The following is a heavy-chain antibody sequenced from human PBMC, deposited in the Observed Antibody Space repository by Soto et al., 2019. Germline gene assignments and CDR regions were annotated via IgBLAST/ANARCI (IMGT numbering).Heavy chain of an antibody. Sequence: LRLSCAASGFTFDDYAMHWVRQAPGKGLEWVSGISWNSGSIGYADSVKGRFTISRDNAKNSLYLQMNSLRAEDTALYYCAKPLASDAFDIWGQGTMVTVSS. V-gene: IGHV3-9*01. CDR3: AKPLASDAFDI. CDR2: ISWNSGSI. J-gene: IGHJ3*02. CDR1: GFTFDDYA.